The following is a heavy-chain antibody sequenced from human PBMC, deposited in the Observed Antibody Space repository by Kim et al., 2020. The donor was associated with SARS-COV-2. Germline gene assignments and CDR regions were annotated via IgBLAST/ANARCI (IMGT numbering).Heavy chain of an antibody. CDR2: INDAGTST. CDR1: GFTFTTYW. V-gene: IGHV3-74*01. Sequence: GGSLRLSCAASGFTFTTYWMHWVRQAPGKGLVWLSRINDAGTSTSYAQSVQGRFTTSRDNAQNTLYLQMNSLRVEDTAVYYCVTDRGFVDYGWYFESWGRGTLHTVSS. J-gene: IGHJ2*01. CDR3: VTDRGFVDYGWYFES. D-gene: IGHD3-16*01.